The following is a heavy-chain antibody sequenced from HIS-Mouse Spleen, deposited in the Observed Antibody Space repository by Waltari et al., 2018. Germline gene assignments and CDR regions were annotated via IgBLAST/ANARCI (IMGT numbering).Heavy chain of an antibody. Sequence: QLQLQESGPGLVKPSETLSLTCTVPGGSISSSSYYWGWLRQPPGKGLEWIGIIYYSGSTYYNPSLKSRVTISVDTSKNQFSLKLSSVTAADTAVYYCAREIPYSSSWYDWYFDLWGRGTLVTVSS. CDR1: GGSISSSSYY. D-gene: IGHD6-13*01. J-gene: IGHJ2*01. CDR2: IYYSGST. V-gene: IGHV4-39*07. CDR3: AREIPYSSSWYDWYFDL.